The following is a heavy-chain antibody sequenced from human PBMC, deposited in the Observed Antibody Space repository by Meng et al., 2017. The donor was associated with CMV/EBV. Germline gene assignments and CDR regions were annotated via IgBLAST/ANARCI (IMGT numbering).Heavy chain of an antibody. Sequence: GGSLRLSCAASGFTVSSNYMSWVRQAPGKGLEWVSVIYSGGSTYYADSVKGRFTISRDNSKNMLYLQMNSLRAEDTAVYYCAGSSSSYYYYGMDVWGQGTTVTVSS. V-gene: IGHV3-53*01. CDR2: IYSGGST. D-gene: IGHD6-6*01. J-gene: IGHJ6*02. CDR3: AGSSSSYYYYGMDV. CDR1: GFTVSSNY.